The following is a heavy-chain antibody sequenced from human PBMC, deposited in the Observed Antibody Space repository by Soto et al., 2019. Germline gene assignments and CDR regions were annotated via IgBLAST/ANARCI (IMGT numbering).Heavy chain of an antibody. J-gene: IGHJ5*02. V-gene: IGHV5-51*01. CDR3: ARVRAAAGTHRGWFDP. Sequence: HGESLKISCKGSGYSFTSYWIGWVRQMPGKGLEWMGIIYPGDSDTRYSPSFQGQVTISADKSISTAYLQWSSLKASDTAMYYCARVRAAAGTHRGWFDPWGQGTRVTVSS. CDR1: GYSFTSYW. D-gene: IGHD6-13*01. CDR2: IYPGDSDT.